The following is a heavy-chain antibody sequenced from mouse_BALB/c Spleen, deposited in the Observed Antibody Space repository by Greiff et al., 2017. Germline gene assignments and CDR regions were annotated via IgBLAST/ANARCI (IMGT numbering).Heavy chain of an antibody. Sequence: EVQLVESGGGLVKPGGSLKLSCAASGFTFSSYAMSWVRQTPEKRLEWVASISSGGSTYYPDSVKGRFTISRDNARNILYLQMSSLRSEDTAMYYCARVTTESDYWGQGTTLTVSS. CDR3: ARVTTESDY. V-gene: IGHV5-6-5*01. CDR1: GFTFSSYA. J-gene: IGHJ2*01. D-gene: IGHD1-1*01. CDR2: ISSGGST.